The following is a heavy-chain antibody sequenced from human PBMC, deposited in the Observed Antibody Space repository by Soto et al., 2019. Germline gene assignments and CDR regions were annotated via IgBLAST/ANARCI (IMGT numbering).Heavy chain of an antibody. CDR3: ARSVYVRGDNYHFDY. CDR1: GGSVSSASYY. J-gene: IGHJ4*02. Sequence: SETLSLTCTVSGGSVSSASYYWSWIRQPPGKGLEWIAYIYNIGTTNYNPSLKSRVTISVDTSKNQLSLKLSSVTAADTAVYYCARSVYVRGDNYHFDYWGQGLLVTVSS. D-gene: IGHD3-10*02. CDR2: IYNIGTT. V-gene: IGHV4-61*01.